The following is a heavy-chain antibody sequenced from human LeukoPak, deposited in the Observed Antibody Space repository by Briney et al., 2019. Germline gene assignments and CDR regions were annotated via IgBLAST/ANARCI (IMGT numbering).Heavy chain of an antibody. CDR3: ARAEAPRYGDYEDYFDY. J-gene: IGHJ4*02. Sequence: PGRSLRLSCAASGFTFSSYGMHWVRQAPGKGLEWVAVIWYDGSNKYYADSVKGRFTISRDNSKNTLYLQMNSLRAEDTAVYYCARAEAPRYGDYEDYFDYWGQGTLVTVSS. CDR2: IWYDGSNK. V-gene: IGHV3-33*01. CDR1: GFTFSSYG. D-gene: IGHD4-17*01.